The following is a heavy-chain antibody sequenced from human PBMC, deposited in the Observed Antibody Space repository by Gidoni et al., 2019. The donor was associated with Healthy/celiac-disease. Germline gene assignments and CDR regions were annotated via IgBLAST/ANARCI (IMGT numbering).Heavy chain of an antibody. CDR2: IYTSGGT. CDR3: ARARGGSYSNTIDY. CDR1: GGSISRGSYY. D-gene: IGHD1-26*01. Sequence: QVQRQESGPGLVKPSQTLSPTCTASGGSISRGSYYWSWIRQPAGKGLERIGRIYTSGGTNYNPSLKSRVTMSVDTSKHQFSLKLSSVAAADTSVYYCARARGGSYSNTIDYWGQGTLVTVSS. J-gene: IGHJ4*02. V-gene: IGHV4-61*02.